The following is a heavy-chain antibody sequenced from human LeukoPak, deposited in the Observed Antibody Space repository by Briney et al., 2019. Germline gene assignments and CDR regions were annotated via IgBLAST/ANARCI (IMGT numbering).Heavy chain of an antibody. J-gene: IGHJ4*02. CDR3: ARGPYYDSSGYYESSDY. CDR1: GYSISSGYY. D-gene: IGHD3-22*01. CDR2: IYQSGKT. Sequence: SETLSLTCTVSGYSISSGYYWAWIRQPPEKGLEWIGSIYQSGKTYYNPSLKSRVTISVDTSKNQFSLKLSSVTAADTAVYYCARGPYYDSSGYYESSDYWGQGTLVTVSS. V-gene: IGHV4-38-2*02.